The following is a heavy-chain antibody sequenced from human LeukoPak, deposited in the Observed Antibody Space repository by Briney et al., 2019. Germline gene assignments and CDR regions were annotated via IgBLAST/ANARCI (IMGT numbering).Heavy chain of an antibody. V-gene: IGHV1-2*02. D-gene: IGHD3-10*01. J-gene: IGHJ5*02. CDR2: INPNIGGT. CDR1: RYTLTGYY. CDR3: AGQYLGGCFDP. Sequence: ASVKVSCKASRYTLTGYYMHWGRQAPGHGLGWMGWINPNIGGTNYAQKFQGRVNMTGDTSISTAYMELSRLRSDDTAVYYCAGQYLGGCFDPWGQGTLVTVSS.